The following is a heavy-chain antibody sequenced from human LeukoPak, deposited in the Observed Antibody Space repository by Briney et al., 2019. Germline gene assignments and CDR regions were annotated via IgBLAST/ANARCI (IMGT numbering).Heavy chain of an antibody. CDR3: ARDLKGPTPSSAFDI. J-gene: IGHJ3*02. CDR1: GFTFSSYG. CDR2: IWYDGSYK. D-gene: IGHD6-6*01. V-gene: IGHV3-33*01. Sequence: GGSLRLSCAASGFTFSSYGMYWVRQAPGKGLEWVAVIWYDGSYKYYVDSVKGRFTISRDNSKNTLYLEMNSLRAEDTAVYYCARDLKGPTPSSAFDIWGQGTMVSV.